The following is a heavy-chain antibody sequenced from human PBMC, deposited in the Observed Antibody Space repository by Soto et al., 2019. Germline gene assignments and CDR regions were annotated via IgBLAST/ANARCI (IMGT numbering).Heavy chain of an antibody. CDR3: ARRTMGNYYYMDV. V-gene: IGHV3-11*01. Sequence: QVQLVESGGGLVKPGGSLRLSCVASGFTLSVYYMSWIRQAPGKGLEWVSYISSSGTIDNYADSVKGRFTISRDNAKNSLFLQMNGLRAEDTAVYYCARRTMGNYYYMDVWGKGTTVTVSS. D-gene: IGHD3-10*01. CDR2: ISSSGTID. CDR1: GFTLSVYY. J-gene: IGHJ6*03.